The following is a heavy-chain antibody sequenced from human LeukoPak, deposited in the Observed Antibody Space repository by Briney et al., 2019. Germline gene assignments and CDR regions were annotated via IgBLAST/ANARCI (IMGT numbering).Heavy chain of an antibody. CDR1: GGSISSYY. Sequence: SETLSLTCTVSGGSISSYYWSWIRQPAGKGLEWIGEINHSGSTNYNPSLKSRVTILVDTSKNQFSLKLSSVTAADTAVYYCARGLGYSYGHEALDYWGQGTLVTVSS. CDR2: INHSGST. J-gene: IGHJ4*02. CDR3: ARGLGYSYGHEALDY. V-gene: IGHV4-34*01. D-gene: IGHD5-18*01.